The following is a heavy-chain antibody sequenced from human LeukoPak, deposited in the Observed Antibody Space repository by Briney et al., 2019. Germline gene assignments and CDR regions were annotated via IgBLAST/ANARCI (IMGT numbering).Heavy chain of an antibody. D-gene: IGHD2-2*01. Sequence: GGSLRLSCSASGFTFTNYPIHWVRQAPGKGLEWVAVISYDVITKYYADSVKGRFTISRDNSKNTLYLQMNSLRAEDTAVYYCARSPDVVVPAAPYWGQGTLVTVSS. V-gene: IGHV3-30-3*01. CDR3: ARSPDVVVPAAPY. CDR2: ISYDVITK. CDR1: GFTFTNYP. J-gene: IGHJ4*02.